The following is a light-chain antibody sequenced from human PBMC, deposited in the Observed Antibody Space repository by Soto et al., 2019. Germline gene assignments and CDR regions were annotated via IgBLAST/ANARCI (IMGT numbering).Light chain of an antibody. V-gene: IGKV1-27*01. CDR3: QKYSSAPLT. CDR1: QGIGNY. CDR2: GAS. J-gene: IGKJ4*01. Sequence: DIQMTQSPSSLSASVGDRITITCRASQGIGNYVAWYQQKPGKIPKLLIYGASTLQSGFPSRFSGSGSGTDFTFTITSLQPEDVATYYCQKYSSAPLTFGGGTKVEIK.